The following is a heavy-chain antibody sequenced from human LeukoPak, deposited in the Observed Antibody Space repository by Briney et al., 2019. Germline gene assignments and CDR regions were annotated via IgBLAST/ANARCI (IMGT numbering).Heavy chain of an antibody. D-gene: IGHD1-7*01. J-gene: IGHJ4*02. CDR1: GFTFSSHS. CDR3: ARAHNWKYGTFDY. CDR2: ISISTSTI. Sequence: GGSLRLSCAASGFTFSSHSMHWVRQAPGKGLEWISYISISTSTIYYADSVKGRFTISRDNAKNSLYLQMNSLRAEDTAVYYCARAHNWKYGTFDYWGQGTLVTVSS. V-gene: IGHV3-48*04.